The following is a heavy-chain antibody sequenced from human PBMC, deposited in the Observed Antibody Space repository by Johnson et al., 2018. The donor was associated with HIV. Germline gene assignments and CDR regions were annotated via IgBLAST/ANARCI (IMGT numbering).Heavy chain of an antibody. CDR2: IKQDGSEK. CDR1: GFTCSSYA. J-gene: IGHJ3*02. D-gene: IGHD5-24*01. V-gene: IGHV3-7*01. CDR3: ARPRRGMATKRDAFDI. Sequence: VQLVESGGDMVQPGRSLRLSCAASGFTCSSYAMHWVRQAPGKGLEWVANIKQDGSEKYYVDSVKGRFTISRDNAKNSLYLQMNSLRAEDTAVYYCARPRRGMATKRDAFDIWGQGTMVTVSS.